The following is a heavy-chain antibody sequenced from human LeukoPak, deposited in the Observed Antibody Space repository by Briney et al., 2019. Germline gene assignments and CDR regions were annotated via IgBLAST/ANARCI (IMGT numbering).Heavy chain of an antibody. J-gene: IGHJ4*02. CDR2: IYSGGST. CDR1: GFTFSSYA. V-gene: IGHV3-66*01. CDR3: ARGWSSSWLDY. D-gene: IGHD6-13*01. Sequence: AGGSLRLSCAASGFTFSSYAMSWVRQAPGKGLEWVSVIYSGGSTYYADSVKGRFTISRDNSKNTLYLQMNSLRAEDTAVYYCARGWSSSWLDYWGQGTLVTVSS.